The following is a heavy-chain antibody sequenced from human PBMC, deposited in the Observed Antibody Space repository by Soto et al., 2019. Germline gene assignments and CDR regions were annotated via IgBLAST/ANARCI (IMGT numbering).Heavy chain of an antibody. CDR3: ARGKFGESLDF. CDR1: GFIFSDYS. J-gene: IGHJ4*02. CDR2: ISSNDITI. V-gene: IGHV3-11*01. D-gene: IGHD3-10*01. Sequence: LVESGGGLVKPGGSLRLSCAASGFIFSDYSMTWIRQAPGKGLEWVSYISSNDITIYYADSVQGRFTISRDNAKNSLYLQMNSLRAEDTAVYYCARGKFGESLDFWGQGTLVTVPS.